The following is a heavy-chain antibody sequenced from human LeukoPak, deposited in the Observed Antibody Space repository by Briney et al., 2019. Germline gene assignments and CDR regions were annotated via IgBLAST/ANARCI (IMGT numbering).Heavy chain of an antibody. D-gene: IGHD2-15*01. CDR1: GFTFSSYA. CDR3: ARDRGDCSGGSCYSRFPYYYYGMDV. V-gene: IGHV3-30-3*01. J-gene: IGHJ6*02. CDR2: ISYDGSNK. Sequence: GRSLRLSCAASGFTFSSYAMHWVRQAPGKGLEWVAVISYDGSNKYYADSVKGRFTISRDNSKNTLYLQMNSLRAEDTAVYYCARDRGDCSGGSCYSRFPYYYYGMDVWGQGTTVTVSS.